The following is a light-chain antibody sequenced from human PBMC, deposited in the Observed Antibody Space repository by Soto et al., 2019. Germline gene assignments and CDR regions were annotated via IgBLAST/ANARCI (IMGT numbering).Light chain of an antibody. CDR2: DAS. CDR3: QQYYSYPWT. CDR1: QSISSW. Sequence: IQVTQSPTTLSASVGDRVTITCRASQSISSWLAWYQQKPGKAPKLLIYDASSLESGVPSRFSGSGSATEFTLTISSLQPDDSATYYCQQYYSYPWTSGQGTKVDIK. V-gene: IGKV1-5*01. J-gene: IGKJ1*01.